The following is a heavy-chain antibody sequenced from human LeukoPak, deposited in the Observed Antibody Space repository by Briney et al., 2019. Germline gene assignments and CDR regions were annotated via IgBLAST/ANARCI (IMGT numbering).Heavy chain of an antibody. V-gene: IGHV3-23*01. CDR3: AKYGYSYGYYYYYMDV. D-gene: IGHD5-18*01. Sequence: PGGSLRLSCAASGFTFSNAWMSWVRQAPGKGLEWVSAISGSGGSTYYADSVKGRFTISRDNSKNTLYLQMNSLRAEDTAVYDCAKYGYSYGYYYYYMDVWGKGTTVTISS. J-gene: IGHJ6*03. CDR1: GFTFSNAW. CDR2: ISGSGGST.